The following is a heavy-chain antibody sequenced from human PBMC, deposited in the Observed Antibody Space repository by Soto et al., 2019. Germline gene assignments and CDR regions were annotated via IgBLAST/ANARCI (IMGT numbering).Heavy chain of an antibody. CDR3: ARGAAGQKGAMDY. J-gene: IGHJ4*02. D-gene: IGHD6-13*01. CDR2: INHSGST. Sequence: SETLSLTCAVYGGSFSGYYWSWIRQPPGKGLEWIGEINHSGSTNYNPSLKSRVTISVDTSKNQFSLKLSSVTAADTAVYYCARGAAGQKGAMDYWGQGTLVTVSS. V-gene: IGHV4-34*01. CDR1: GGSFSGYY.